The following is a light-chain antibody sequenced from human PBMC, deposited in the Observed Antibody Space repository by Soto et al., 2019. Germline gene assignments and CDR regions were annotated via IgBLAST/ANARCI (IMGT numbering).Light chain of an antibody. V-gene: IGKV3-20*01. CDR2: GAS. J-gene: IGKJ1*01. CDR3: QQYGSSGT. CDR1: QSVSSN. Sequence: ELVLTQSPATLSLYPGERAPLSCRASQSVSSNLAWYQQKPGQAPRLLIYGASNRATGIPDRFSGSGSGTDFTLTISRLEPEDFAVYYCQQYGSSGTFGQGTKVDI.